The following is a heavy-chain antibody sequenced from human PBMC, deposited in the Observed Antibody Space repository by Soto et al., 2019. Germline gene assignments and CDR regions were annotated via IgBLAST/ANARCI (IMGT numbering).Heavy chain of an antibody. CDR3: VWAGIQLANGEYFDY. Sequence: QVQLVQSGAEVKKPGSSVKVSCKASGGTFSSYAISWVRQAPGQGLEWMGGIIPIFGTANYAQKFQGRVTLTADESTSTAYMELSSLRAEDTAVYFFVWAGIQLANGEYFDYWGQGTLVTVS. V-gene: IGHV1-69*01. J-gene: IGHJ4*02. CDR2: IIPIFGTA. CDR1: GGTFSSYA. D-gene: IGHD5-18*01.